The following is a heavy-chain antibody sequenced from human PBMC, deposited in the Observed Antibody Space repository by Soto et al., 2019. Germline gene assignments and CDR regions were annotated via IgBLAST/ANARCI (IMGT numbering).Heavy chain of an antibody. CDR3: ARQDCSSTSCYFPRDYYYYGMDV. Sequence: GASVKVSCKASGYTFTSYDINWVRQATGQGLEWMGWMNPNSGNTGYAQKFQGRVTMTRNTSISTAYMELSSLRSEDTAVYYCARQDCSSTSCYFPRDYYYYGMDVWGQGTTVTVSS. CDR2: MNPNSGNT. CDR1: GYTFTSYD. V-gene: IGHV1-8*01. J-gene: IGHJ6*02. D-gene: IGHD2-2*01.